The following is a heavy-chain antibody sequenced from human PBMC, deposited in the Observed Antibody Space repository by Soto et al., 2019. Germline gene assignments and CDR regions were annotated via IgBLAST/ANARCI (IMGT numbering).Heavy chain of an antibody. CDR1: GFTFSSYA. V-gene: IGHV3-30-3*01. CDR2: ISYDGSNK. J-gene: IGHJ4*02. CDR3: ARAEGGYYFDSSGYYPKGVDY. D-gene: IGHD3-22*01. Sequence: QVQLVASGGGVVQSGRSLRLSCAASGFTFSSYAIHWVRQAPGKGLEWVALISYDGSNKYYADSVKGRFTISRDNSKNTLYLQMNSVRPEDTAVYYCARAEGGYYFDSSGYYPKGVDYWGQGTLVTVSS.